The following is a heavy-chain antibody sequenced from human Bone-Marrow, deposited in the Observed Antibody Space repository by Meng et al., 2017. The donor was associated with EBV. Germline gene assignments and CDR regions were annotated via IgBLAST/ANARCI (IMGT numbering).Heavy chain of an antibody. CDR2: TNEDGRTT. V-gene: IGHV3-74*01. Sequence: EVSLVDSGGALVQPVGSLSPSCAASGFSFRSYWIHWVPQAAGKGLVWISRTNEDGRTTSYADSVKGRFTISRDNTKNTVYLQMNNLRDDDTAVYYCAKDCFGDKDSWGQGTLVTVSS. D-gene: IGHD2-21*01. CDR1: GFSFRSYW. J-gene: IGHJ4*02. CDR3: AKDCFGDKDS.